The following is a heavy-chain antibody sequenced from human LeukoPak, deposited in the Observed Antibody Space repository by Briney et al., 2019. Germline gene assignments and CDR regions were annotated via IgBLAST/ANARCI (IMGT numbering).Heavy chain of an antibody. CDR1: GGSFSGYY. J-gene: IGHJ5*02. Sequence: SETLSLTCAVYGGSFSGYYWSWIRQPPGKGLEWIGEINHSGSTNYHPSLKSRATISVDTSKNQFSLKLSSVTAAETAVYYCATQFPENWFDPWGQGTLVTVSS. V-gene: IGHV4-34*01. CDR3: ATQFPENWFDP. CDR2: INHSGST.